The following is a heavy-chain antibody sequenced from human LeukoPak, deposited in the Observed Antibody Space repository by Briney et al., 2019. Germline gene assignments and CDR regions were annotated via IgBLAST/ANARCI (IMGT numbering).Heavy chain of an antibody. D-gene: IGHD5-12*01. CDR1: GLTFSDAW. Sequence: PGGSLRLSCVLSGLTFSDAWMSWVRQAPGKGLEWVGRIRNDRITDYAAPVQGRFSISRDNSKNTFYLQMNSLRTEDTGMYFCTWMATIFTVDYWGQGALVTVSS. J-gene: IGHJ4*02. CDR3: TWMATIFTVDY. CDR2: IRNDRIT. V-gene: IGHV3-15*01.